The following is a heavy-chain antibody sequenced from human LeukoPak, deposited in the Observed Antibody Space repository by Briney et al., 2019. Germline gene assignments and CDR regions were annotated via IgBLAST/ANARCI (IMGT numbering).Heavy chain of an antibody. Sequence: SETLSLTCAVYGGSFSGYYWSWIRQPPGKGPEWIGEINHSGSTNYNPSLKSRVTISVDTSKNQFSLKLSSVTAADTAVYYCARGSKWYGLDYWGQGTLVTVSS. D-gene: IGHD2-15*01. CDR3: ARGSKWYGLDY. J-gene: IGHJ4*02. CDR2: INHSGST. V-gene: IGHV4-34*01. CDR1: GGSFSGYY.